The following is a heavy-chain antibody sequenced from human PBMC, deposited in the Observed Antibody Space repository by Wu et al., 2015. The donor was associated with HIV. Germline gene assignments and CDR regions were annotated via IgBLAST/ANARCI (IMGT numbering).Heavy chain of an antibody. CDR2: INPNSGGT. J-gene: IGHJ4*02. D-gene: IGHD5-12*01. CDR3: ARERASGYDYLGFDY. V-gene: IGHV1-2*02. Sequence: QVQLVQSGAEVKKPGASVKVSCKASGYTFTGYYMHWVRQAPGQGLEWMGWINPNSGGTNYAQKFQGRVTMTRDTSISTAYMELSRLRSDDTAVYYCARERASGYDYLGFDYWARERWSPSPQ. CDR1: GYTFTGYY.